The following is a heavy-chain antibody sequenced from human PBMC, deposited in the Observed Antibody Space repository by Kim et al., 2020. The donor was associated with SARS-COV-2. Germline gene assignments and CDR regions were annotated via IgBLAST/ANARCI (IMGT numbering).Heavy chain of an antibody. Sequence: GGSLRLSCAASGFTFDAYAIHWVRQAPGKGLEWVSGISWNSAIIGYAYSVKGRFTISRDNTQNSLYLQMNSLRAEDTALYYCAKDIFTVVRGVHDIWGQGTMVTVSA. V-gene: IGHV3-9*01. J-gene: IGHJ3*02. CDR1: GFTFDAYA. CDR2: ISWNSAII. D-gene: IGHD3-10*01. CDR3: AKDIFTVVRGVHDI.